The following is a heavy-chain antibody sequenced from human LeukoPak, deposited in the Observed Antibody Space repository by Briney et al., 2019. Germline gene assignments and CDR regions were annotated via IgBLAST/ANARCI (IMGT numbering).Heavy chain of an antibody. V-gene: IGHV3-48*04. Sequence: GGSLRLSCAASGFTFSNYSMNWVRQAPGKGLEWVSYISSSGSTIYYADSVKGRFTISRDNAKNSLYLQMNSLRAEDTAVYYCARDTGAYSSGWYSFFFDYWGQGTLVTVSS. CDR1: GFTFSNYS. J-gene: IGHJ4*02. CDR2: ISSSGSTI. CDR3: ARDTGAYSSGWYSFFFDY. D-gene: IGHD6-19*01.